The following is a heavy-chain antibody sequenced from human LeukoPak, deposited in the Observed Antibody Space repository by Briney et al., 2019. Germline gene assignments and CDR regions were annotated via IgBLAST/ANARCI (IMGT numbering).Heavy chain of an antibody. D-gene: IGHD2-2*01. CDR2: ISYDGSNK. Sequence: GGSLRLSCAASGFTFSSYAMHWVRQAPGKGLEWVAVISYDGSNKYYADSVKGRFTISRDNSKNTLYLQMNSLRAEDMAVYYCAMASSTSSGWFDPWGQGTPVTVSS. CDR1: GFTFSSYA. CDR3: AMASSTSSGWFDP. J-gene: IGHJ5*02. V-gene: IGHV3-30*04.